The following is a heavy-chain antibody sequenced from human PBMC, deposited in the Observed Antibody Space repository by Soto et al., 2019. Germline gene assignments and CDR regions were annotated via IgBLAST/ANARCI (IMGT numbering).Heavy chain of an antibody. CDR1: GFTFDDYA. D-gene: IGHD3-22*01. J-gene: IGHJ3*02. CDR3: ARVRDNSGYYNHDAFDI. V-gene: IGHV3-9*01. Sequence: GGSLRLSCAASGFTFDDYAMHWVRQAPGKGLEWVSGISWNSGNIGYADSVKGRFTISRDNAKNSLYLQMNSLRAEDTAVYYCARVRDNSGYYNHDAFDIWGQGTMVTVSS. CDR2: ISWNSGNI.